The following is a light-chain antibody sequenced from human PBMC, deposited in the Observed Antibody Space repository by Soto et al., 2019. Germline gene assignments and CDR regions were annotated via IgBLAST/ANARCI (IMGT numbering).Light chain of an antibody. CDR2: EAA. CDR1: QYIHIY. J-gene: IGKJ1*01. V-gene: IGKV1-5*03. CDR3: QQSNNYPWT. Sequence: DIQMTQSPSTLSASVGDRVTITCRASQYIHIYLAWYQQKPGEAPKLLIYEAANLESGVPSRFSGSGTGTEFTLTISSLQPDDFATYYCQQSNNYPWTFGQGTRVEI.